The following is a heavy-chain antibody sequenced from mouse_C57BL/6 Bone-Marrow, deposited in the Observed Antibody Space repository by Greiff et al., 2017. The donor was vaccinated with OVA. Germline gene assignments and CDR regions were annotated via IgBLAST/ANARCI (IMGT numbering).Heavy chain of an antibody. J-gene: IGHJ2*01. Sequence: VQLQQSGAELAKPGASVKLSCKASGYTFTSYWLHWVKQRPGQGLEWIGYINPSSGYSKYNQKFKDKATLTADKSYRTAYRQLSSLTYEDSAVYYCARLGGYDLLDYWGHGTTLTVSS. D-gene: IGHD2-2*01. CDR1: GYTFTSYW. V-gene: IGHV1-7*01. CDR2: INPSSGYS. CDR3: ARLGGYDLLDY.